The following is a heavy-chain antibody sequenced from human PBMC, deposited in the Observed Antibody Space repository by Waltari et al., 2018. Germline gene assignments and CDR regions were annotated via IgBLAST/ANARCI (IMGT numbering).Heavy chain of an antibody. V-gene: IGHV3-30*18. CDR2: ISYDGSNK. Sequence: QVQLVESGGGVVQPGRSLRLSCAASGFTFSSYGMHWVRQAPGKGLEWVAVISYDGSNKYYADSVKGRFTISRDNSKNTLYLQMNSLRAEDTAVYYCAKAAKEEMATIFDAFDIWGQGTMVTVSS. CDR1: GFTFSSYG. CDR3: AKAAKEEMATIFDAFDI. D-gene: IGHD5-12*01. J-gene: IGHJ3*02.